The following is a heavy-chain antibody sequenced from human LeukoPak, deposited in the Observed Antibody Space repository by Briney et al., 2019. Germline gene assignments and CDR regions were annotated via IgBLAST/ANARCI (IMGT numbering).Heavy chain of an antibody. D-gene: IGHD6-19*01. Sequence: TSETLSLTCTVSGGSISSYYWSRIRQPPGKGLEWIGYIYYSGSTNYNPSLKSRVTISVDTSKNQFSLKLSSVTAADTAVYYCASSHPRYSSGYDYWGQGTLVTVSS. CDR3: ASSHPRYSSGYDY. CDR2: IYYSGST. V-gene: IGHV4-59*01. CDR1: GGSISSYY. J-gene: IGHJ4*02.